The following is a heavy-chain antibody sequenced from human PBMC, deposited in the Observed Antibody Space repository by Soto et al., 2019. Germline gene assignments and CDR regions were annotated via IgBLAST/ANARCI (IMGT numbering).Heavy chain of an antibody. CDR2: ISCNSGSI. J-gene: IGHJ4*02. Sequence: SLSLSCAVSGFSFANYAIQEARQAPGKGMEWVSGISCNSGSISYADTVKSRFTISRDNVKNSLYLQMNSLRAEDTALYYCAKDGFDYWGQGTLVTVSS. CDR1: GFSFANYA. CDR3: AKDGFDY. V-gene: IGHV3-9*01.